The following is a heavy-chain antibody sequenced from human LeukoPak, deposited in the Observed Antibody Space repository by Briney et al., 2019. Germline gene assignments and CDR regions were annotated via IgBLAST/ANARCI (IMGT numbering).Heavy chain of an antibody. CDR2: IKQDGSEK. D-gene: IGHD6-13*01. Sequence: PGGSLRLSCAASGFTFSSYWMSWVRQAPGKGLEWVANIKQDGSEKYYVDSVKGRFTISRDNAKNSLYLQMSSLRAEDTAVYYCARGEDSSSFYYYMDVWGKGTTVTVSS. CDR3: ARGEDSSSFYYYMDV. CDR1: GFTFSSYW. J-gene: IGHJ6*03. V-gene: IGHV3-7*01.